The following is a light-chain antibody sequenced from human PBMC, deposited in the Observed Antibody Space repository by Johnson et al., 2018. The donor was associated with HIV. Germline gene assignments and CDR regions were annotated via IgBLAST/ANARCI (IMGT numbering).Light chain of an antibody. V-gene: IGLV1-51*02. Sequence: QPVLTQPPSVSAAPGQKVTISCSGSSSNIGNNYVSWYQQLPGTAPKLLIYENNKRPLGIPDLFSGSKSGTSATLGITGLQTGDEADFYCGTWDTSLSAFVFGTGTKVTV. CDR3: GTWDTSLSAFV. CDR2: ENN. J-gene: IGLJ1*01. CDR1: SSNIGNNY.